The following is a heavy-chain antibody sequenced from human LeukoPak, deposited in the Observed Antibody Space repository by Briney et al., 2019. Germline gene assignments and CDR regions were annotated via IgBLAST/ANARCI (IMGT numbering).Heavy chain of an antibody. J-gene: IGHJ4*02. D-gene: IGHD5/OR15-5a*01. CDR2: IYYSGST. Sequence: SETLSLTCTVSGGSISSYYWSWIRQPPGKGLEWIGYIYYSGSTNYNPFLKSRVTISVDTPKNQFSLKLGSVTAADTAVYYCARASKHKFDYWGQGTLVTVSS. V-gene: IGHV4-59*01. CDR1: GGSISSYY. CDR3: ARASKHKFDY.